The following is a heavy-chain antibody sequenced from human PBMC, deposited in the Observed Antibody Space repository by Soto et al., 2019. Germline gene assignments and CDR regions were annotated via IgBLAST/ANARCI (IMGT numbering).Heavy chain of an antibody. V-gene: IGHV3-7*03. J-gene: IGHJ4*02. CDR2: MNQHGMDI. D-gene: IGHD2-8*02. Sequence: EVQLVESGGDLVQPGGSLRLSCPAPGFTFSGFGLAGVRQSPGKGLEWVASMNQHGMDIQYVDSVRGRFTISRDNARNLLYLQMNNLRVEDTAIYYCATDTYCPATCYRGHGNWGQGTLVTVSS. CDR3: ATDTYCPATCYRGHGN. CDR1: GFTFSGFG.